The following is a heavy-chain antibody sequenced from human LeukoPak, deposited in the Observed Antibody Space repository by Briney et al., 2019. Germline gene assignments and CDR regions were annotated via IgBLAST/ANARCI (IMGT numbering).Heavy chain of an antibody. CDR2: ISSSSSYI. CDR3: ARDQGWLRPLDY. Sequence: GGSLRLSCAASGFTFSSYSMNWVRQAPGKGLEWVSSISSSSSYIYYADSVKGRFTISRDNAKNSLYLQMNSLRAEDTAVYYCARDQGWLRPLDYWGQGTLVTVSS. V-gene: IGHV3-21*01. J-gene: IGHJ4*02. D-gene: IGHD5-12*01. CDR1: GFTFSSYS.